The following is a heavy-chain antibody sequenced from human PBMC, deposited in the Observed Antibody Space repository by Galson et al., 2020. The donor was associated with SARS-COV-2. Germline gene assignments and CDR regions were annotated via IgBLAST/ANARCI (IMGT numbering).Heavy chain of an antibody. J-gene: IGHJ3*02. CDR2: ISSGSGYI. D-gene: IGHD3-16*01. CDR3: ARALIGVSSNDAFLM. Sequence: GGSLRLSCEASGFIFSSYTMNWVRQAPGKGLEWVSSISSGSGYIDYADSVKGRFTISRDNAKNSLYLQMSSLRAEDTAIYYCARALIGVSSNDAFLMWGRGTNGTVSS. V-gene: IGHV3-21*01. CDR1: GFIFSSYT.